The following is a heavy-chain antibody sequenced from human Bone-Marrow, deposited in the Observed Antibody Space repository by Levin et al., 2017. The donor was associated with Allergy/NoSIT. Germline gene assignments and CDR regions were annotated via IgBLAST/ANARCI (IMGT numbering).Heavy chain of an antibody. V-gene: IGHV3-21*01. Sequence: GGSLRLSCTASGLTFSSYSMNWVRQAPGKGLEWVSSISSSNSYIYYADSVKGRFTISRDNAKNSLYLQMNSLRAEDTAVYYCARPVYDYVWGSSTLAAFDIWGQGTMVTVSA. CDR2: ISSSNSYI. CDR3: ARPVYDYVWGSSTLAAFDI. D-gene: IGHD3-16*01. CDR1: GLTFSSYS. J-gene: IGHJ3*02.